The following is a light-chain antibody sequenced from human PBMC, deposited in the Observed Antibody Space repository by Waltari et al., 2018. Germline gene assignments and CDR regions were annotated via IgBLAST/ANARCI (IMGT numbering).Light chain of an antibody. J-gene: IGKJ4*01. CDR3: QQYDGSVVT. CDR1: QTITCSW. Sequence: EIVLTPSPGTLVVSPGERVTVSRRASQTITCSWLTWYHQKPGQAPRLLIYGASNRAPGIPDRFSGSGSGTDFTLTISRLEPEDSAVYYCQQYDGSVVTFGGGTKVEIK. CDR2: GAS. V-gene: IGKV3-20*01.